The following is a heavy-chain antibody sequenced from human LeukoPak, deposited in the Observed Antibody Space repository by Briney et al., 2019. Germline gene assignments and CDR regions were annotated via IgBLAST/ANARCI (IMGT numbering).Heavy chain of an antibody. CDR2: ISYDGSNK. CDR3: ARDKGIAVAGSFGYFDY. Sequence: GRSLRLSCAASGFTFSSYAMHRVRQAPGKGLEWVAVISYDGSNKYYADSVKGRFTISRDNSKNTLYLQMNSLRAEDTAVYYCARDKGIAVAGSFGYFDYWGQGTLVTVPS. J-gene: IGHJ4*02. D-gene: IGHD6-19*01. V-gene: IGHV3-30-3*01. CDR1: GFTFSSYA.